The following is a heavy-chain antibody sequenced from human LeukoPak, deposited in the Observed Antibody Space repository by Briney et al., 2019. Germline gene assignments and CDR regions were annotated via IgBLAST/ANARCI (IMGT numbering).Heavy chain of an antibody. CDR2: ISYDGSNK. D-gene: IGHD3-22*01. J-gene: IGHJ4*02. CDR1: GFTFSSYA. CDR3: ARAHYYDSSGDSNFDY. V-gene: IGHV3-30-3*01. Sequence: GRSLRLSCAASGFTFSSYAMHWVRQAPGKGLEWVAVISYDGSNKYYADSVKGRFTISRDNSKNTLYLQMNSLRAEDTAVYYCARAHYYDSSGDSNFDYWGQGTLVTVSS.